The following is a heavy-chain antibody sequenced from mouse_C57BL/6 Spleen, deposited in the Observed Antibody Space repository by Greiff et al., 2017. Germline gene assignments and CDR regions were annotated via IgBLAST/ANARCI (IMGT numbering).Heavy chain of an antibody. CDR1: GYAFSSYW. Sequence: QVQLQQSGAELVKPGASVKISCKASGYAFSSYWMNWVKQRPGKGLEWIGQIYPGDGGTNYNGKFKGKATLTADKSSSTAYMQNSSLTSEDSAVYFGARGDSSGYVGFAYWGQGTLVTVSA. J-gene: IGHJ3*01. V-gene: IGHV1-80*01. CDR2: IYPGDGGT. CDR3: ARGDSSGYVGFAY. D-gene: IGHD3-2*02.